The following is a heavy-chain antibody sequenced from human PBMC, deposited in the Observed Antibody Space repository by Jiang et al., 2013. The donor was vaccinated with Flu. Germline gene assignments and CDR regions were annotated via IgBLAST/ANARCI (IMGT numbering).Heavy chain of an antibody. D-gene: IGHD3-10*01. V-gene: IGHV1-69*04. J-gene: IGHJ4*02. Sequence: GAEVKKPGSSVKVSCKASGGTFSSYAISWVRQAPGQGLEWMGRIIPILGIANYAQKFQGRVTITADKSTSTAYMELSSLRSEDTAVYYCARDLHSGFGELRERTTWGQGTLVHRL. CDR3: ARDLHSGFGELRERTT. CDR1: GGTFSSYA. CDR2: IIPILGIA.